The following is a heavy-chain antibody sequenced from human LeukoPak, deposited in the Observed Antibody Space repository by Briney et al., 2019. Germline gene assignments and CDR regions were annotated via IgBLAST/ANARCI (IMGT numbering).Heavy chain of an antibody. CDR2: IRYDGSNK. J-gene: IGHJ4*02. CDR3: ATYRQVLLPFES. V-gene: IGHV3-30*02. Sequence: PGGSLRLSCEASGFTFSNYGLHWVRQAPGKGLEWVAFIRYDGSNKYYAESVKGRFTIFRDNSKNTLYVQMNSLRPEDTALYYCATYRQVLLPFESWGQGTLVTVSS. CDR1: GFTFSNYG. D-gene: IGHD2-8*02.